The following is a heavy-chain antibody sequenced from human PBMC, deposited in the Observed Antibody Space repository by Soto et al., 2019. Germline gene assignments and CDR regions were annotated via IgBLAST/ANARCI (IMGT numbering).Heavy chain of an antibody. CDR3: ARAPSSRWYEAGLYYFGY. Sequence: PSETLSLTCTVSGGSISSYYWSWIRQPPGKGLEWIGYIYYSGSTNYNPSLKSRVTISVDTSKNQFSLKLSSVTAADTAVYYCARAPSSRWYEAGLYYFGYWGQGTLVTVSS. CDR1: GGSISSYY. V-gene: IGHV4-59*01. D-gene: IGHD6-13*01. J-gene: IGHJ4*02. CDR2: IYYSGST.